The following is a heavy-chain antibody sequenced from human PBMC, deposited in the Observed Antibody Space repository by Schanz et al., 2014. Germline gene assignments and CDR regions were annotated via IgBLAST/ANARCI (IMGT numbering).Heavy chain of an antibody. J-gene: IGHJ4*02. Sequence: VQLVESGGGLVQPGGSLRLSCAASGFTFSTHAMHWVRQAPGKGLEWVALVSSDGNNDYYTDSVKGRFTISRDNSKSTLYVEMNSLRVEDTAVYYCAKTLFPGGTQTFGNWGRGTLVTVSS. CDR2: VSSDGNND. CDR1: GFTFSTHA. CDR3: AKTLFPGGTQTFGN. D-gene: IGHD2-8*02. V-gene: IGHV3-30*18.